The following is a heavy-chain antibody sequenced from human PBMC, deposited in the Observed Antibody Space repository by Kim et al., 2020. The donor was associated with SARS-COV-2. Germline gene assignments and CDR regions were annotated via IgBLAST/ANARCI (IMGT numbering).Heavy chain of an antibody. Sequence: SETLSLTCAVYGGSFSGYYWSWIRQPQGKGLEWIGEINHSGSTNYNPSLKSRVTISVDTSKNQFSLKLSSVTAADTAVYYCRVLRYFDWSFQSDYWGQGT. CDR2: INHSGST. CDR1: GGSFSGYY. J-gene: IGHJ4*02. CDR3: RVLRYFDWSFQSDY. D-gene: IGHD3-9*01. V-gene: IGHV4-34*01.